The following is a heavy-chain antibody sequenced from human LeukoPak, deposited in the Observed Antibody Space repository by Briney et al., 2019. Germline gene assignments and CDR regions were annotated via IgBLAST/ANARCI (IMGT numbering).Heavy chain of an antibody. CDR3: ARVGAGEEYGAFDI. D-gene: IGHD7-27*01. Sequence: PGGSLRLSCAASGFTFSSYSMNWVRQAPGKGLEWVSSISSSSSYIYYADSVKGRFTISRDNAKNSLYLQMNSLRAEDTAVYYCARVGAGEEYGAFDIWGLGTMVTVSS. CDR2: ISSSSSYI. J-gene: IGHJ3*02. V-gene: IGHV3-21*01. CDR1: GFTFSSYS.